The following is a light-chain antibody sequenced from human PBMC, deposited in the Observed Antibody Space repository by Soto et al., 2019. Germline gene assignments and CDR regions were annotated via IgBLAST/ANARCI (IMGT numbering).Light chain of an antibody. CDR2: DVS. V-gene: IGLV2-14*01. CDR3: SSYTSSSTYVV. Sequence: QSALIQPASVSGSPGQSITISCTGTSSDVGGYNYVSWYQQHPGKAPQLMIYDVSNRPSGVSNRFSGSKSGNTASLTISGLQAEDEAGYYCSSYTSSSTYVVFGGETQLNVL. J-gene: IGLJ2*01. CDR1: SSDVGGYNY.